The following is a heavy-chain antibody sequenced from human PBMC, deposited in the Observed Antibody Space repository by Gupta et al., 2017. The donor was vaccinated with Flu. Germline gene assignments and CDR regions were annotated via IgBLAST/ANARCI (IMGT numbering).Heavy chain of an antibody. CDR2: ISSSGSTI. D-gene: IGHD3-22*01. Sequence: SWIRQAPGKGLEWVSYISSSGSTIYYADSVKGRFTISRDNAKNSLYLQMNSLRAEDTAVYYCARYSSGPFDYWGQGTLVTVSS. V-gene: IGHV3-11*01. J-gene: IGHJ4*02. CDR3: ARYSSGPFDY.